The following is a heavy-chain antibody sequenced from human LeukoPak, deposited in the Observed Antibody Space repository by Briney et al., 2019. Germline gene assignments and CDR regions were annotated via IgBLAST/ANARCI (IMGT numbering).Heavy chain of an antibody. CDR3: AKDVSWNWFDP. Sequence: PGRSLRLSCAASGFTFSTYAMHWVRQAPGKGLEWVAVISYDGSNKYYADSVKGRFTISRDNSKNTLYLQMNTLRAEDTAVYYCAKDVSWNWFDPWGQGTLVTVSS. CDR2: ISYDGSNK. V-gene: IGHV3-30*18. J-gene: IGHJ5*02. CDR1: GFTFSTYA.